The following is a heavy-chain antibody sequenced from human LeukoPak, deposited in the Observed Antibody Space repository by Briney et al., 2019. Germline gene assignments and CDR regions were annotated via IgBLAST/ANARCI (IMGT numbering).Heavy chain of an antibody. Sequence: GESLKISCQASGYRFTNYWIAWVRQMPGQGLEWMGIIYPSDSDIRYNPSFQGQVTISADKSISTAYLQWSSLKASDTAMYYCARQADTAILNWGQGTLVTVSS. CDR3: ARQADTAILN. CDR2: IYPSDSDI. J-gene: IGHJ4*02. V-gene: IGHV5-51*01. CDR1: GYRFTNYW. D-gene: IGHD5-18*01.